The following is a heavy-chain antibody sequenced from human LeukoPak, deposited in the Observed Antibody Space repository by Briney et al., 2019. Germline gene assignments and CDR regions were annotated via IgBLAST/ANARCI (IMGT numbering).Heavy chain of an antibody. CDR1: GFTFSDYY. CDR3: ARGDGRQQLVLVY. V-gene: IGHV4-34*01. J-gene: IGHJ4*02. D-gene: IGHD6-13*01. CDR2: INHSGST. Sequence: LRLSCAASGFTFSDYYMSWIRQSPGKALEWIGEINHSGSTNYSPSLKSRVTISVDTSKNQFSLKLSSVTAADTAVYYCARGDGRQQLVLVYWGQGTLVTVSS.